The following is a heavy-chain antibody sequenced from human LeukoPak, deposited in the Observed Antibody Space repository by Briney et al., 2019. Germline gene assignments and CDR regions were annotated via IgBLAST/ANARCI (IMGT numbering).Heavy chain of an antibody. Sequence: GGSLRLSCAASGFTFSTYALTWVRQAPGKGLEWVSAISVSGANAYYADSVKGRFTISRDNSRNTVSLQMNSLRAEDTAVYYCAKDRATMIVTDYWGQGTLVTVSS. CDR1: GFTFSTYA. J-gene: IGHJ4*02. CDR3: AKDRATMIVTDY. CDR2: ISVSGANA. D-gene: IGHD3-22*01. V-gene: IGHV3-23*01.